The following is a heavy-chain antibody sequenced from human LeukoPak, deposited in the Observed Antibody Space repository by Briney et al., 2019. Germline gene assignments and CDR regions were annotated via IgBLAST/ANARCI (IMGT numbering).Heavy chain of an antibody. V-gene: IGHV5-51*01. CDR2: IYPSDSDA. D-gene: IGHD3-10*01. CDR1: GYNFPSYW. CDR3: ARRPNLRPGWYFDV. J-gene: IGHJ2*01. Sequence: NPGESLRISFEYSGYNFPSYWIGWVRQMPGQGLGWMGVIYPSDSDARYSPSFQGRVTISADKSTNTAYLQWNNLQASDTAMYYCARRPNLRPGWYFDVWGRGTLVTVSS.